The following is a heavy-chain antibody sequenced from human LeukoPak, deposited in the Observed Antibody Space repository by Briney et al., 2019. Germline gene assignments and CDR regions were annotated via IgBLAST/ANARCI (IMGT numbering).Heavy chain of an antibody. J-gene: IGHJ5*02. CDR1: GGSISSYY. V-gene: IGHV4-59*08. CDR2: IYYSGST. CDR3: ARLVYSSGWYWFDP. D-gene: IGHD6-19*01. Sequence: SETLSLTCTVSGGSISSYYWSWIRQPPGKRLEWIGYIYYSGSTNYNPSLKSRVTISVDTSKNQFSLKLSSVTAADTAVYYCARLVYSSGWYWFDPWGQGTLVTVSS.